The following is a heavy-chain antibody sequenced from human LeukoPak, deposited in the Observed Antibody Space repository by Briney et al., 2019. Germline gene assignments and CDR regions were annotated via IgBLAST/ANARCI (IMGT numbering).Heavy chain of an antibody. Sequence: ASVKVSCKASGYTFTGYYFHWVRQAPGQRLEWMGWINPNTAGTNYAQKFLGGVTLTWDTSISTAYMELNRLTSDDTAVYYCATSAGDYRAGHYYYMGVWGKGTSVTVSS. CDR2: INPNTAGT. CDR1: GYTFTGYY. CDR3: ATSAGDYRAGHYYYMGV. V-gene: IGHV1-2*02. J-gene: IGHJ6*03. D-gene: IGHD4-11*01.